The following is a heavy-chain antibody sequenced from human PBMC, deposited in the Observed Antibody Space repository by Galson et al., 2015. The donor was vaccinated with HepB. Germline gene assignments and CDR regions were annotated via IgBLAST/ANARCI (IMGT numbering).Heavy chain of an antibody. V-gene: IGHV3-20*04. CDR2: INWNGGST. CDR1: GFTFDDYG. Sequence: SLRLSCAASGFTFDDYGMSWVRQAPGKGLEWVSGINWNGGSTGYADSVKGRFTISRDNAKNSLYLQMNSLRAEDTALYYCASADSSGWPGVGFDYWGQGTLVTVSS. D-gene: IGHD6-19*01. J-gene: IGHJ4*02. CDR3: ASADSSGWPGVGFDY.